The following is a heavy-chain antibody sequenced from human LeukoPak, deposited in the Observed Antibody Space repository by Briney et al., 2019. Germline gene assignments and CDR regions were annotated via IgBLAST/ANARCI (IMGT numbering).Heavy chain of an antibody. CDR1: GGSISSGGYY. J-gene: IGHJ4*02. Sequence: SETLSLTCTVSGGSISSGGYYWSWIRQHPGKGLEWIGYIYYSGSTYYNPSLKSRVTISVDTSKNQFCLKLSSVTAADTAVYYCARDYYDSSGYYYEDYWGQGTLVTVSS. CDR3: ARDYYDSSGYYYEDY. CDR2: IYYSGST. V-gene: IGHV4-31*03. D-gene: IGHD3-22*01.